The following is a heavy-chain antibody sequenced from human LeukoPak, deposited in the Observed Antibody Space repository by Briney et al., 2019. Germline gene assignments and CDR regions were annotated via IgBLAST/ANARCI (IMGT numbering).Heavy chain of an antibody. D-gene: IGHD3-22*01. CDR1: GFTFSSYW. CDR2: IKQDGSEK. Sequence: GGSLGLSCAASGFTFSSYWMSWVRQAPGKGLEWVANIKQDGSEKYYVDSVKGRFTISRDNAKNSLYLQMNSLRAEDTAVYYCASPLNYDSSGYYDDYWGQGTLVTVSS. V-gene: IGHV3-7*01. J-gene: IGHJ4*02. CDR3: ASPLNYDSSGYYDDY.